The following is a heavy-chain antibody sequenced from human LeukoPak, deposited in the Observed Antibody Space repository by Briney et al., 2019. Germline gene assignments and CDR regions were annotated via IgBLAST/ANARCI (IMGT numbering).Heavy chain of an antibody. CDR2: ISYDGTNK. CDR1: GFTFSNFA. V-gene: IGHV3-30*04. D-gene: IGHD2-21*02. CDR3: ARNLDGDHNDGLDI. J-gene: IGHJ3*02. Sequence: GGSLRLSCAASGFTFSNFAMHWVRQAPGKGLEWVAVISYDGTNKYYADSVKGRFIISRDNSKNTLYLQKNSLKAEDTAVYYCARNLDGDHNDGLDIWGQGTMVTVSS.